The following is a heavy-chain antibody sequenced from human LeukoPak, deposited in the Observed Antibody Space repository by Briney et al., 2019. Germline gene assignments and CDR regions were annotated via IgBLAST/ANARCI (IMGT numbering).Heavy chain of an antibody. CDR3: ARGLLSFMRSDYSNYWDNWFDP. V-gene: IGHV1-8*03. CDR1: GYTFTIYD. D-gene: IGHD4-11*01. Sequence: ASVKVSCKASGYTFTIYDINWVRQATGQGLEWMGWMNPNSGNTGYAQRFQGRVTFTRNTSISTAYMELSSLRSEDMAVYYCARGLLSFMRSDYSNYWDNWFDPGAREPWSPSPQ. CDR2: MNPNSGNT. J-gene: IGHJ5*02.